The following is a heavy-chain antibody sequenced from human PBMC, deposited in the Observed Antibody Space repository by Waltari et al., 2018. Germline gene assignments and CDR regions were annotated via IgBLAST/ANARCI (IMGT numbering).Heavy chain of an antibody. J-gene: IGHJ3*02. Sequence: QLQLQESGPGLVKPSETLSLTCTVSGGSISSSSYYWGWIRQPPGKGLEWVAVIWYDGSNKYYADSVKGRFTISRDNSKNTLYLQMNSLRAEDTAVYYCARDRAPYDAFDIWGQGTMVTVSS. CDR1: GGSISSSSYY. D-gene: IGHD3-3*01. CDR3: ARDRAPYDAFDI. V-gene: IGHV3-33*08. CDR2: IWYDGSNK.